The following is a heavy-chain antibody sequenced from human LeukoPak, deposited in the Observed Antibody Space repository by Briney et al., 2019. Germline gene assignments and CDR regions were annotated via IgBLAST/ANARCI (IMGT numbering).Heavy chain of an antibody. CDR1: GFIFSNPP. Sequence: GGSLRLSCAASGFIFSNPPMHWVRQAPGKGLEWVAFTSYDGSYNSYGASVKGRFTTDTQYSKNALDPQMPGLGAEDTAVSCCANVIRAVGGTFDYLVQG. J-gene: IGHJ4*02. V-gene: IGHV3-30*18. D-gene: IGHD4-23*01. CDR2: TSYDGSYN. CDR3: ANVIRAVGGTFDY.